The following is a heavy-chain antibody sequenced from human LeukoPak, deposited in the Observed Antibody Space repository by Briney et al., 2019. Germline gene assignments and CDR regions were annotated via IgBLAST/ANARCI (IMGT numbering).Heavy chain of an antibody. CDR3: ARDGYSSSLLFPYYYMDV. Sequence: SVKVSFKASGGTFSSYAISWVRQAPGQGLEWMGGIIPIFGTANYAQKFQGRVTITTDESTSTAYMELSSLRSEDTAVYYCARDGYSSSLLFPYYYMDVWGKGTTVTVSS. CDR1: GGTFSSYA. CDR2: IIPIFGTA. D-gene: IGHD6-6*01. J-gene: IGHJ6*03. V-gene: IGHV1-69*05.